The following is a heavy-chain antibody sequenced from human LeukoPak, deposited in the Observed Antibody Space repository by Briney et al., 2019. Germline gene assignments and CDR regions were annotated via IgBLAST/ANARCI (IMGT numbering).Heavy chain of an antibody. V-gene: IGHV3-7*01. CDR1: GFDFSQHW. CDR3: VELGSSASDL. J-gene: IGHJ4*02. D-gene: IGHD2-2*01. Sequence: GGSLRLSCAVSGFDFSQHWMTWVRQAPGKGLEWVADIKRGGSEKNYVDSVKGRFTISRDDTKNSLYLQMTSLRAEDTAVYYCVELGSSASDLWGQGTLVTVSS. CDR2: IKRGGSEK.